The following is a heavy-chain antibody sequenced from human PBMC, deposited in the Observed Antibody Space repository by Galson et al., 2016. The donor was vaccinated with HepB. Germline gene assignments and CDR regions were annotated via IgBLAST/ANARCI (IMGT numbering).Heavy chain of an antibody. Sequence: SVKVSCKGTGYTFTSYGVSWVRQAPGQGLEWMGWINGDNGNTIYIEKFQGRVTMTTDTSTNTVYMEGRSLRSDDTAVYYCARDALYYSDGRGPSNGGAPIDYYGMDVGGQGTTVTVSS. V-gene: IGHV1-18*04. CDR1: GYTFTSYG. CDR2: INGDNGNT. D-gene: IGHD3-22*01. J-gene: IGHJ6*02. CDR3: ARDALYYSDGRGPSNGGAPIDYYGMDV.